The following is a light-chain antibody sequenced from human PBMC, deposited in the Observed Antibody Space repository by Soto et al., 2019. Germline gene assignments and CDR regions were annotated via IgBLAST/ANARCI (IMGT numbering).Light chain of an antibody. CDR1: QSISNW. CDR2: DAS. V-gene: IGKV1-5*01. CDR3: QQYNSYSRT. Sequence: DIQMTQSPSTLSASVGDRVTITCRASQSISNWLAWYQQKPGKAPKLLIFDASNLEGGVPSRFSGSGSGTEFTLTISSLQPVDVAIYYCQQYNSYSRTFGQGTKVEIK. J-gene: IGKJ1*01.